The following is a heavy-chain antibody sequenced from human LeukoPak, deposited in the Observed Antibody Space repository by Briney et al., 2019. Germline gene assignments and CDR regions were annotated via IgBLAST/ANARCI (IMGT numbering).Heavy chain of an antibody. CDR1: GYTFTNNY. D-gene: IGHD4-23*01. CDR3: SRDNSIGGRGWWFDP. J-gene: IGHJ5*02. V-gene: IGHV1-46*01. CDR2: IKPSGSST. Sequence: GASVKVSCKASGYTFTNNYMYWVRQGPGQGLEWMGLIKPSGSSTIYAERFQGRIVMTRDLSTTTDYMELSSLRSEDTAVYYCSRDNSIGGRGWWFDPWGQGTLVTVSS.